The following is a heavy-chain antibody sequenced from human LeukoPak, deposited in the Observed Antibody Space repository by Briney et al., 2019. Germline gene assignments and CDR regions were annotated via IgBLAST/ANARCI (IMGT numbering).Heavy chain of an antibody. CDR2: ISSSGSTT. D-gene: IGHD3-22*01. CDR3: AKGAYSSGFEFPSHYYYYGMDV. CDR1: GFTFSSYE. V-gene: IGHV3-48*03. J-gene: IGHJ6*02. Sequence: GGSLRLSCAASGFTFSSYEMNWVRQAPGKGLEWVSYISSSGSTTYYADSVKGRFTISRDNSKNTLYLQMNSLRAEDTAVYYCAKGAYSSGFEFPSHYYYYGMDVWGQGTTVTVSS.